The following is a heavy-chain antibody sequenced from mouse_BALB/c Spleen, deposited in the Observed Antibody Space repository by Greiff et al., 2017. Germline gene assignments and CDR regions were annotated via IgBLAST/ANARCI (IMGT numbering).Heavy chain of an antibody. CDR3: ARSYGSSPHYAMDY. Sequence: VQLQQSGPQLVRPGASVKISCKASGYSFTSYWMHWVKQRPGQGLEWIGMIDPSDSETRLNQKFKDKATLTVDKSSSTAYMQLSSPTSEDSAVYYCARSYGSSPHYAMDYWGQGTSVTVSS. CDR2: IDPSDSET. CDR1: GYSFTSYW. V-gene: IGHV1S126*01. J-gene: IGHJ4*01. D-gene: IGHD1-1*01.